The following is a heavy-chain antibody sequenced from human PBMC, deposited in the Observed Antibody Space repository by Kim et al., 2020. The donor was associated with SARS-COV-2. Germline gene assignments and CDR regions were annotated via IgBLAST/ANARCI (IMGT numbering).Heavy chain of an antibody. Sequence: GGSLRLSCAPSGFTFGDYAMHWVRQVPGKGLEWVSGISWNSGTIGYADSVKGRFTISRDNAKNSLYLQMNSLRAEDTALYYCAKDFTYYYGSGRGPDAFDIWGQGTMVTVSS. D-gene: IGHD3-10*01. CDR3: AKDFTYYYGSGRGPDAFDI. V-gene: IGHV3-9*01. CDR2: ISWNSGTI. CDR1: GFTFGDYA. J-gene: IGHJ3*02.